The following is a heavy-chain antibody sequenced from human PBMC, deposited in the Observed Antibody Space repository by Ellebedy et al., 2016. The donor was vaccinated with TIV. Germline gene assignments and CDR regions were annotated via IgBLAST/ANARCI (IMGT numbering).Heavy chain of an antibody. J-gene: IGHJ4*02. Sequence: GESLKISCAASGFTFSSYGMHWVRQAPGKGLEWVAVISYDGSNKHYADSVKGRFTISRDNSKNTVYLQMISQRAEDTAVYHCARATMVRGGEIDYWGQGTLVTVSS. CDR3: ARATMVRGGEIDY. CDR2: ISYDGSNK. CDR1: GFTFSSYG. D-gene: IGHD3-10*01. V-gene: IGHV3-30*03.